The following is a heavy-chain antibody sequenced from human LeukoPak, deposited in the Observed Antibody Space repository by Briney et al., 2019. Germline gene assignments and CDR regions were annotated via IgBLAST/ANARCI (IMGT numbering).Heavy chain of an antibody. V-gene: IGHV3-21*01. CDR1: GFTFSSYS. J-gene: IGHJ4*02. Sequence: GGSLRLSCAASGFTFSSYSMNWVRQAPGKGLEWVSSISSSSSYIYYADSVKGRFTISRDNAKNSLYLQMNSLRAEDTAVYYCAREGGSYGTGLDYWGQGTLVTVSS. CDR3: AREGGSYGTGLDY. CDR2: ISSSSSYI. D-gene: IGHD1-26*01.